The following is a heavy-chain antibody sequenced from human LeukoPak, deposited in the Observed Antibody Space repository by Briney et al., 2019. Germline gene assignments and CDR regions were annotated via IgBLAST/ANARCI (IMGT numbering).Heavy chain of an antibody. D-gene: IGHD1-1*01. Sequence: SGGSLRLSCAASGFTVRSNYMSWVRQAPGKGLEWVSVIYSGGSTYYADSVKGRFTISRDISKNMLYLQMSSLRAEDTAVYYCARDGPWKSDCWGQGTLVTVSS. CDR2: IYSGGST. J-gene: IGHJ4*02. CDR1: GFTVRSNY. CDR3: ARDGPWKSDC. V-gene: IGHV3-53*01.